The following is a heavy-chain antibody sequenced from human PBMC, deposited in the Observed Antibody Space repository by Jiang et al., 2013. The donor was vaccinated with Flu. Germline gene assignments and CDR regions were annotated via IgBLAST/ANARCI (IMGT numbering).Heavy chain of an antibody. J-gene: IGHJ4*02. CDR3: ARQYDSSGYPSD. Sequence: VQLVESGGGVVPPGRSLRLSCEASGFTFSNYAMHWVRQAPGKGLEWVAVISNDGNNKYYADSVKGRCTISRDNSKNTLYLQVDSLRDEDTAVYYCARQYDSSGYPSDWGQGTLVTVSS. D-gene: IGHD3-22*01. CDR2: ISNDGNNK. V-gene: IGHV3-30*04. CDR1: GFTFSNYA.